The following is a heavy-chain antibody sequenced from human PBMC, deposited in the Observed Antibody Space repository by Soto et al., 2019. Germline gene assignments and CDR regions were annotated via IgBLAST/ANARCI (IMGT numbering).Heavy chain of an antibody. D-gene: IGHD3-3*01. J-gene: IGHJ4*02. CDR1: GYTFTSYA. Sequence: ASVKVSCKASGYTFTSYAMHWVRQAPGQRLEWMGWINAGNGNTKYSQKFQGRVTITRDTSASTAYMELSSLRSEDTAVYYCARGYYDFWKTYYFDYWGQGTLVTVSS. CDR3: ARGYYDFWKTYYFDY. CDR2: INAGNGNT. V-gene: IGHV1-3*01.